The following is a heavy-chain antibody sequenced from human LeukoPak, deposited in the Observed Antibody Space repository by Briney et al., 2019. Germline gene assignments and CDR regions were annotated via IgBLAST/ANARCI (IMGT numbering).Heavy chain of an antibody. Sequence: GGSLRLSCAASGFTLSSYGMHWVRQAPGKGLEWVAVIWYDGSNKYYADSVKGRFTISRDNSKNTLYLQMNSLRAEDTAVYYCARETNSSGWYGGDRSNWFDPWGQGTLVTVSS. J-gene: IGHJ5*02. CDR2: IWYDGSNK. CDR1: GFTLSSYG. D-gene: IGHD6-19*01. CDR3: ARETNSSGWYGGDRSNWFDP. V-gene: IGHV3-33*01.